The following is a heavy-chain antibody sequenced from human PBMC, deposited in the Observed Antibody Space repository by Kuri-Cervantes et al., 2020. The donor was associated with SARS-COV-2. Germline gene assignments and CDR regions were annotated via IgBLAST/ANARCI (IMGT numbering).Heavy chain of an antibody. V-gene: IGHV3-30-3*01. D-gene: IGHD3-3*01. CDR1: GFTFSSYA. J-gene: IGHJ6*01. CDR3: ARGGYDFWSGYYGEDYYYYYGMDV. CDR2: ISYDGSNK. Sequence: LSLTCAASGFTFSSYAMHWVRQAPGKGLEWVAVISYDGSNKYYADSVKGRFTISRDNSKNTLYLQMNSLRAEDTAVYYCARGGYDFWSGYYGEDYYYYYGMDVWGQGTTVTCYS.